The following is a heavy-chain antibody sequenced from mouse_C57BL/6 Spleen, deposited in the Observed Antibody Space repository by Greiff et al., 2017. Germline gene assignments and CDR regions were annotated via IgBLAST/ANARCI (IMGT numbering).Heavy chain of an antibody. Sequence: VQLQQSGAELVRPGTSVKMSCKASGYTFTNYWIGWAKQRPGHGLEWIGDIYPGGGYTNYNEKFKGKATLTADKSSSTADMQFSSLTSEDSAIYYCARSQLGKDYFDYWGQGTTLTVSS. CDR1: GYTFTNYW. J-gene: IGHJ2*01. CDR2: IYPGGGYT. V-gene: IGHV1-63*01. D-gene: IGHD4-1*02. CDR3: ARSQLGKDYFDY.